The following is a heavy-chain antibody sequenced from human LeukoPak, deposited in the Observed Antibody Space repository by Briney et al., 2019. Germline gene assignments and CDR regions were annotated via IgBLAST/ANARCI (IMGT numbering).Heavy chain of an antibody. Sequence: GRSLRLSCAASGFTFDDYAMHWVRQAPGKGLEWVSGISWNSGSIGYADSVKGRFTISRDNAKNSLYLQMNSLRAEDTAVYYCARAYDYWGQGTLVTVSS. V-gene: IGHV3-9*01. CDR1: GFTFDDYA. J-gene: IGHJ4*02. CDR3: ARAYDY. CDR2: ISWNSGSI.